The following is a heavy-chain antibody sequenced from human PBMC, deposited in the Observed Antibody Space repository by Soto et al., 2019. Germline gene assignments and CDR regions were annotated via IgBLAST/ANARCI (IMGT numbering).Heavy chain of an antibody. Sequence: DVQLVESGGGLVQPGRSLRLSCAASGFTFDDYAMHWVRQAPGKGLEWVSGISWNSGSIGYADSVKGRFTISRDNAKNSLYLQMNSLRAEDTALYYCANVSGVFGVGLYYFDYWGQGTLVTVSS. J-gene: IGHJ4*02. CDR1: GFTFDDYA. V-gene: IGHV3-9*01. D-gene: IGHD3-3*01. CDR2: ISWNSGSI. CDR3: ANVSGVFGVGLYYFDY.